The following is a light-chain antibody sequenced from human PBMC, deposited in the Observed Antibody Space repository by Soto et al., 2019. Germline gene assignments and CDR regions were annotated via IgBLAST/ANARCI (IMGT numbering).Light chain of an antibody. CDR1: QSISSW. J-gene: IGKJ2*01. CDR3: QQYNGYYT. Sequence: DIQMTQSPSTLSASVGDRVTITCRASQSISSWLAWYQQKPGKAPKLLIYDASSLESGVPSRFSGSGSGTEFTLTISSLQPDDFATYYCQQYNGYYTFGQGTKVDIK. V-gene: IGKV1-5*01. CDR2: DAS.